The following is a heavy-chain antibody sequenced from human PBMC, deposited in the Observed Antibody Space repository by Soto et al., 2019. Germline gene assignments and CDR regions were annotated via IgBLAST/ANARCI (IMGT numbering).Heavy chain of an antibody. Sequence: SVKVSCKPSGGTFTNYAFSWVRQAPGQGLEWMGGIIPIFGTQDYAQNVQGRDTITADESTRTASMELSSLRSDDTAVYYCARERSVGYCITTTCPKPFYYYAMDVWGQGTTVTVSS. J-gene: IGHJ6*02. CDR1: GGTFTNYA. CDR3: ARERSVGYCITTTCPKPFYYYAMDV. V-gene: IGHV1-69*13. D-gene: IGHD2-2*01. CDR2: IIPIFGTQ.